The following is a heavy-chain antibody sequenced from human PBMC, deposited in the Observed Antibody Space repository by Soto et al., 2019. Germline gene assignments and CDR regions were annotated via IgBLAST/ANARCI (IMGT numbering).Heavy chain of an antibody. CDR2: ISSSSSYI. J-gene: IGHJ2*01. V-gene: IGHV3-21*01. CDR3: SRQPIVVAPGLFWYFDL. CDR1: GFTFSSYS. Sequence: EVQLVESGGGLVKPGGSLRLSCAASGFTFSSYSMNWVRQAPGKGLEWVSSISSSSSYIYYADSVKGRFTISRDNAKNSLCLQMNSLRAEDTAVYYCSRQPIVVAPGLFWYFDLWGRGTLVTVSS. D-gene: IGHD6-19*01.